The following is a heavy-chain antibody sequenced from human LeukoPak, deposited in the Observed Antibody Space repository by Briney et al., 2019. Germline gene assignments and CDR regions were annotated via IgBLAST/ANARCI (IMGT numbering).Heavy chain of an antibody. Sequence: GRSLRLSCAASGFTFSGYAMSWVRQAPGNGLEWVSGISGSGGDTYYAGSVRGRFTVSRDNSKNALYLQMNSLRAEDTAVYYCAKARYCSGGSCYSDYWGQGTLVTVSS. J-gene: IGHJ4*02. V-gene: IGHV3-23*01. D-gene: IGHD2-15*01. CDR1: GFTFSGYA. CDR2: ISGSGGDT. CDR3: AKARYCSGGSCYSDY.